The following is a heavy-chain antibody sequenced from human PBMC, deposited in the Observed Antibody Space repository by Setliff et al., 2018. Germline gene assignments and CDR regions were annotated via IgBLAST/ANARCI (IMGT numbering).Heavy chain of an antibody. CDR1: GYTFTSYG. J-gene: IGHJ3*02. CDR3: ARRLKWLKLWDVNDAFDI. Sequence: ASVKVSCKASGYTFTSYGISWVRQAPGQGLEWMGWISAYNGNTNYAQKLQGRVTMTTDTSTSTAYMELGSLRSDDTAVYYCARRLKWLKLWDVNDAFDIWGQGTMVTV. V-gene: IGHV1-18*01. CDR2: ISAYNGNT. D-gene: IGHD5-18*01.